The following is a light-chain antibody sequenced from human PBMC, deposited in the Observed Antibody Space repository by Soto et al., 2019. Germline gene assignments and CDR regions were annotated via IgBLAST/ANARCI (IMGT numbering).Light chain of an antibody. Sequence: EIVLTHSPDTLSLSPGERAALSCSASQGISNTYLAWYQQKPGQAPRLLIYGASFRATGIPDRFTGSGSGTDFTLTITRLEPEDFAVYYCQQFGGSSRTFGQGTKVDIK. CDR3: QQFGGSSRT. V-gene: IGKV3-20*01. J-gene: IGKJ1*01. CDR2: GAS. CDR1: QGISNTY.